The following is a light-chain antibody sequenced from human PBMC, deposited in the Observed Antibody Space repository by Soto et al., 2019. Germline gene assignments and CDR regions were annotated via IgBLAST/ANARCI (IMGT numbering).Light chain of an antibody. CDR2: GAS. CDR1: QSVSTN. V-gene: IGKV3-15*01. J-gene: IGKJ5*01. Sequence: MTQSPATLSVSPVERATLSCRASQSVSTNLAWYQHQPGQAPRVLIYGASTRATGLPARFSGSGSGTDFTLTISSLEPEDFAVYYCQQRSNWPPITFGQGTRLEIK. CDR3: QQRSNWPPIT.